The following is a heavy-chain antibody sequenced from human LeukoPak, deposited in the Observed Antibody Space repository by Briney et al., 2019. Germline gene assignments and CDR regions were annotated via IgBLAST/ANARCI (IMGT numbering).Heavy chain of an antibody. D-gene: IGHD6-19*01. CDR1: GGSFSVYY. V-gene: IGHV4-34*01. CDR2: INHSGST. Sequence: SETLSLTCAVYGGSFSVYYWSWIRQPPGKGLEWIGEINHSGSTNYNPSLKSRVTISVDTSKNQFSLKLSSVTAADTAVYYCARERGGYSSGWYYFDYWGQGTLVTVSS. CDR3: ARERGGYSSGWYYFDY. J-gene: IGHJ4*02.